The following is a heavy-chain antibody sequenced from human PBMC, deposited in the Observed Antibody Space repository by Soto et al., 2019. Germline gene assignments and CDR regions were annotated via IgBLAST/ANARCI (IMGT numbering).Heavy chain of an antibody. Sequence: GXSXTVCFEAAGYTXNGHYMDVVRQAHEQGPEWMGEIGPQSGATRYAQKFQGRVTMTRDTYITTVYMESKNVSPDDTAVYYCGRGRSGHIGVFYWGQGTPGTVSS. D-gene: IGHD1-26*01. CDR3: GRGRSGHIGVFY. CDR2: IGPQSGAT. J-gene: IGHJ4*02. CDR1: GYTXNGHY. V-gene: IGHV1-2*02.